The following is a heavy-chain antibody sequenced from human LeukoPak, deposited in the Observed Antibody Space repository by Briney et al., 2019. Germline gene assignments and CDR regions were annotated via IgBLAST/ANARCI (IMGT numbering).Heavy chain of an antibody. CDR1: GGSISSYY. Sequence: SETLSLTCTVSGGSISSYYWSWIRLPPGKGLEWIGYLSKSGNANYSPSLKSRVTIFGDTSKNQFFLKLSSVTAADTAVYYCARARYVNSFYAFDIWGQGTLVTVSS. D-gene: IGHD3-9*01. CDR2: LSKSGNA. V-gene: IGHV4-59*01. CDR3: ARARYVNSFYAFDI. J-gene: IGHJ3*02.